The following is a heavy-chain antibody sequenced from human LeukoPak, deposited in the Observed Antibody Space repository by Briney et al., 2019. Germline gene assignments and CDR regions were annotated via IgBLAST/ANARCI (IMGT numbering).Heavy chain of an antibody. CDR2: IYHSGSN. D-gene: IGHD2-15*01. CDR1: GVSISSSNW. J-gene: IGHJ3*02. CDR3: ARRKEGGYCSGGSCYPFAFDI. V-gene: IGHV4-4*02. Sequence: SGTLSLTCAVSGVSISSSNWLSWVREPPGKGLEWIGEIYHSGSNNYNPSLKSRITISVDKSKNQFSLKLSSVTAADTAVYSCARRKEGGYCSGGSCYPFAFDIWGQGTMVTVSS.